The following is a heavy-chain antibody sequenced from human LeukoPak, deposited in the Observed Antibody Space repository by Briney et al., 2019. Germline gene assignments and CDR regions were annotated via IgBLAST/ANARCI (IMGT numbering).Heavy chain of an antibody. CDR1: GGSISSSSYY. D-gene: IGHD2-2*01. CDR3: AGGKWSPYSSTTNYYYYYMDV. J-gene: IGHJ6*03. V-gene: IGHV4-39*07. CDR2: IYYSGST. Sequence: SETLSLTCTVSGGSISSSSYYWCWIRQPPGKVLEWIGSIYYSGSTYYNPSLKSRVTISVDTSKNQFSLKLSSVTAADTAVYYRAGGKWSPYSSTTNYYYYYMDVWGKGTTVTVSS.